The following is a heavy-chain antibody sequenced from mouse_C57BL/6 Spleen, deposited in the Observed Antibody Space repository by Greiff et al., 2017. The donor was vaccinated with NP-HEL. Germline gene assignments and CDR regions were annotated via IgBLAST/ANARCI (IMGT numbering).Heavy chain of an antibody. CDR3: AREEGLTVVVPVAMDY. Sequence: VQLQQSGPELVKPGASVKISCKASGYAFSSSWMNWVKQRPGKGLEWIGRIYPGDGDTNYNGKFKGKATLTADKSSSTAYMQLSSLTSEDSAVYFCAREEGLTVVVPVAMDYWGQGTSVTVSS. CDR2: IYPGDGDT. CDR1: GYAFSSSW. D-gene: IGHD1-1*01. J-gene: IGHJ4*01. V-gene: IGHV1-82*01.